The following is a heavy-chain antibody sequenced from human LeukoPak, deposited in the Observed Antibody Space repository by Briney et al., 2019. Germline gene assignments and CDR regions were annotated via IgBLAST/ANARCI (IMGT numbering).Heavy chain of an antibody. CDR2: IYYSGST. J-gene: IGHJ4*02. D-gene: IGHD3-22*01. CDR3: AGSGYYAYFDY. Sequence: PSETLSLTCTVSGGSISSYYWSWIRQPPGKGLEWIGYIYYSGSTNYNPSLKSRVTISVDTSKNQFSLKLSSVTAADTAVYYCAGSGYYAYFDYWGQGTLVTVSS. CDR1: GGSISSYY. V-gene: IGHV4-59*01.